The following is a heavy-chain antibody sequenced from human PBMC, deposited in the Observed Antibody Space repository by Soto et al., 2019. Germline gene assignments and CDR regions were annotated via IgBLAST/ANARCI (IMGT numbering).Heavy chain of an antibody. D-gene: IGHD3-10*01. V-gene: IGHV3-13*05. Sequence: ESGGDLVQPGGSLRLSCAASGFTFSSYDMHWVRQAAGKGLEWVSAIGTAGDPYYTDSAKGRFTISRENAQNSLFLQMNSLRAGDTAVYYCGRGSFGAGSFRAYMDVWGRGTTVTVSS. CDR2: IGTAGDP. J-gene: IGHJ6*03. CDR1: GFTFSSYD. CDR3: GRGSFGAGSFRAYMDV.